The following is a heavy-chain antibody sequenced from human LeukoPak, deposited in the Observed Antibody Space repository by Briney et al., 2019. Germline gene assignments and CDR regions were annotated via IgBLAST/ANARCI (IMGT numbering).Heavy chain of an antibody. D-gene: IGHD2-15*01. J-gene: IGHJ6*02. CDR2: IKSKTDGGTT. Sequence: GGSLRLSCAASGFTFRDYGMHWVRQAPGTGLEWVGRIKSKTDGGTTDYAAPVKGRFTISRDDSKNTLYLQMNSLKTEDTAVYYCTTQLLLYYYGMDVWGQGTTVTVSS. CDR1: GFTFRDYG. V-gene: IGHV3-15*01. CDR3: TTQLLLYYYGMDV.